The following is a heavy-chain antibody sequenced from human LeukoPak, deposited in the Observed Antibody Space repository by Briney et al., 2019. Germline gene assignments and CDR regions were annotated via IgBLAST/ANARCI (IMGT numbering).Heavy chain of an antibody. Sequence: PGGSLRLSCAASGFTFRSYWMHWVRQAPGKGLEWVSRIKSDGSDTSYADSVKGRFTISRDNARNTLYLQMNSLRAEDTAVYYCVKGFGDLVTQVSFDYWGQGTLVTVSS. V-gene: IGHV3-74*01. CDR3: VKGFGDLVTQVSFDY. J-gene: IGHJ4*01. CDR2: IKSDGSDT. CDR1: GFTFRSYW. D-gene: IGHD3-10*01.